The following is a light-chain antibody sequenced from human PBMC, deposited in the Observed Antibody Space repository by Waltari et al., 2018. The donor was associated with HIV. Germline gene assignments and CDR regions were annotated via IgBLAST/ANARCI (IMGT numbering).Light chain of an antibody. CDR2: GNN. Sequence: SVLAQPPSGSGAPGPRVNLSRTGSRPNTGAGYDVPWYQQLPGTAPKLLIYGNNNRPSGVPDRFSGSKSGTSVSLAITGLQAEDEADYFCQSYDSRLRAVVFGGGTKLTVL. CDR3: QSYDSRLRAVV. CDR1: RPNTGAGYD. J-gene: IGLJ2*01. V-gene: IGLV1-40*01.